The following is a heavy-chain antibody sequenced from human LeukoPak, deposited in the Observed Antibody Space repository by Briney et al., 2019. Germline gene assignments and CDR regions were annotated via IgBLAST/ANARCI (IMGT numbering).Heavy chain of an antibody. D-gene: IGHD4-11*01. Sequence: GASVKLSCKASGYTFTSYGISWVRQPPAQGLEWMGWISAYNGNTNYAQKLQGRVTMTTDTSTSTAYMELRSLRSDDTAVYYCARDLSPRLARSNWFAPWGQGTLVTVSS. CDR2: ISAYNGNT. V-gene: IGHV1-18*01. CDR1: GYTFTSYG. CDR3: ARDLSPRLARSNWFAP. J-gene: IGHJ5*02.